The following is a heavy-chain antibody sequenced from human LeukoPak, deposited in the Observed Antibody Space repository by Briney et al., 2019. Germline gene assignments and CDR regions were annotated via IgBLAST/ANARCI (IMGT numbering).Heavy chain of an antibody. V-gene: IGHV4-4*07. CDR2: IHTSGST. J-gene: IGHJ3*02. D-gene: IGHD3-22*01. Sequence: SETLSLTCTVSGGSISSYYWSWIRQPAGKGLEWIGRIHTSGSTKYNPSLKSRVTISVDKSKNQFSLKLTSVTAADTAVYYCARGLEYYYDSSGYYWGYSFDIWGQGTMVTVSS. CDR1: GGSISSYY. CDR3: ARGLEYYYDSSGYYWGYSFDI.